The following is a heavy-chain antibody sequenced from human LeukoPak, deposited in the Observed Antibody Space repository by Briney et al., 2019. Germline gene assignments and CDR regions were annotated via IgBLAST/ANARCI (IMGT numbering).Heavy chain of an antibody. CDR3: ARLDGYSYGLPFDY. Sequence: GGSLRLSCAASGFTLSSYGMSWVRQAPGKGLEWVAGMSGNGASTSYADSVKGRFTISRDNSQKTVFLQMNSLRVEDTAVYYCARLDGYSYGLPFDYWGQGALVTVSP. D-gene: IGHD5-18*01. CDR1: GFTLSSYG. V-gene: IGHV3-23*01. J-gene: IGHJ4*02. CDR2: MSGNGAST.